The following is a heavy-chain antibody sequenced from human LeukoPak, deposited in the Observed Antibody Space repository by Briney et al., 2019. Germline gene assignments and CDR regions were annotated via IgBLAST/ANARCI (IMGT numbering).Heavy chain of an antibody. V-gene: IGHV3-23*01. D-gene: IGHD4-17*01. CDR1: EFTFSSYV. J-gene: IGHJ4*01. CDR3: VFGVDYRVGLFTY. CDR2: ITPGGGT. Sequence: GGSLRLSRAASEFTFSSYVMACVRQAPGKGLEWVSTITPGGGTYYADSAKGRFTISRDNSKNTLYLQMNSLTAGNRAKFYVVFGVDYRVGLFTYWGQGTLVTVS.